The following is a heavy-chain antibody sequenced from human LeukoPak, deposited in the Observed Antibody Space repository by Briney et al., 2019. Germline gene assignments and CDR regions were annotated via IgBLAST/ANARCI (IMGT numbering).Heavy chain of an antibody. CDR2: ISYDGSNK. Sequence: GGSLRLSCSVSGFTLSHYGMHWVRQAPGKGLEWVAVISYDGSNKYYADSVKGRFTISRDNSKNTLYQQMNSLRAEDTAVYYSSLGYYYYMDVWGKGTTVTVSS. CDR1: GFTLSHYG. CDR3: SLGYYYYMDV. V-gene: IGHV3-30*03. J-gene: IGHJ6*03.